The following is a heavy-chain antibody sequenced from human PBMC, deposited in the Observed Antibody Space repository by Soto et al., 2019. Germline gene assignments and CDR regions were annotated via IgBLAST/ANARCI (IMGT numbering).Heavy chain of an antibody. CDR1: GGSFSGYY. D-gene: IGHD6-13*01. J-gene: IGHJ4*02. CDR3: ARVGALGSSSCFDY. V-gene: IGHV4-34*01. CDR2: INHSGST. Sequence: QVQLQQWGAGLLKPSETLSLTCAVYGGSFSGYYWSWIRQPPGKGLEWIGEINHSGSTNYNPSLSSRVTISVDTSQDQLSLKLSSVTAADTAVYYCARVGALGSSSCFDYWGQGTLVTVSS.